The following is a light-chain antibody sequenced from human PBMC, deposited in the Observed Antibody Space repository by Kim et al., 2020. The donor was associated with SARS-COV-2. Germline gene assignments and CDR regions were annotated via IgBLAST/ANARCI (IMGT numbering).Light chain of an antibody. J-gene: IGLJ3*02. Sequence: TVTISCPRSSASIASNYVQWSQQRPGSAPTTVIYEDNQRPSGVPDRFSGSIDSSSNSASLTISGLKTEDEADYYCQSYDSSNPWVFGGGTQLTVL. CDR1: SASIASNY. CDR3: QSYDSSNPWV. CDR2: EDN. V-gene: IGLV6-57*03.